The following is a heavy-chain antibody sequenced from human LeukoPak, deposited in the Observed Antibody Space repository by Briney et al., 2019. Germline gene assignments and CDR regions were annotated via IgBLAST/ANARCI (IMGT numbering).Heavy chain of an antibody. J-gene: IGHJ3*02. CDR3: ATTTPAPKSLQWLVQGDDAFDI. D-gene: IGHD6-19*01. CDR1: GYTFTGHY. Sequence: GASVKVSCKASGYTFTGHYMHWVRQAPGQGLEWMGWINPNSGGTNYAQKFQGRVTMTRDTSISTAYMELSRLRSDDTAVYYCATTTPAPKSLQWLVQGDDAFDIWGQGTMVTVSS. V-gene: IGHV1-2*02. CDR2: INPNSGGT.